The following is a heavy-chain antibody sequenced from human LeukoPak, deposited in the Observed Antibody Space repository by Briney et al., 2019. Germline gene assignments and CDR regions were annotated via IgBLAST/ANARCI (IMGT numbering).Heavy chain of an antibody. J-gene: IGHJ4*02. D-gene: IGHD2-2*01. Sequence: GGSLRLSCAAHGFTFSSYWMSWVRQAPGKGLEWVANIKPDGSDKYYVESVKGRFTVSRDNAKNSLYLQMNTLRVDDTAVYYCARLTCAATSCYWDHLFYFDDWGQGTLVTVSS. CDR3: ARLTCAATSCYWDHLFYFDD. CDR2: IKPDGSDK. V-gene: IGHV3-7*01. CDR1: GFTFSSYW.